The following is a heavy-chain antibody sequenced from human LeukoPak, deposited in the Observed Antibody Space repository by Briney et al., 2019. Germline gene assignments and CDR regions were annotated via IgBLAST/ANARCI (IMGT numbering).Heavy chain of an antibody. V-gene: IGHV3-33*01. CDR2: IWYDGSNK. CDR3: ARNLGPTQWRVMGAFDI. Sequence: PGGSLRLSCAASGFTFSSYGMHWVRQAPGKGLEWVAVIWYDGSNKYYADSVKGRFTISRDNSKNTLYLQMNSLRAEDTAVYYCARNLGPTQWRVMGAFDIWGQGTMVTASS. CDR1: GFTFSSYG. D-gene: IGHD3-16*01. J-gene: IGHJ3*02.